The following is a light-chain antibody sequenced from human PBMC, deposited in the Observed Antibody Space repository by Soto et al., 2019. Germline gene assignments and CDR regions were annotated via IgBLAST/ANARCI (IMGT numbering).Light chain of an antibody. CDR3: QQLRMYPST. CDR2: DAS. V-gene: IGKV1-5*01. J-gene: IGKJ4*01. Sequence: DFQMSQSPSTLSASVGDRVTITCRASQNIRSRLAWFQQKPGKAPKLLIYDASSLESGVPQRFSGSGSGTEFTLTISSLQTDDFSTYYCQQLRMYPSTFGGGTKVDIK. CDR1: QNIRSR.